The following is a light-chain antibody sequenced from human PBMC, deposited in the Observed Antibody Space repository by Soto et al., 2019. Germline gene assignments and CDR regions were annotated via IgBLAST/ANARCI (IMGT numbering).Light chain of an antibody. CDR1: QSVSSN. CDR2: GAS. V-gene: IGKV3-15*01. Sequence: EIVMTQSPATLSVSPGARATISCRASQSVSSNLAWYQHKPGQAPRVLIYGASARATGIPGRFSGSGSGTEFTLTISSLQPEDFAVYYCQQYNNWPWTFGQGTKVDIK. CDR3: QQYNNWPWT. J-gene: IGKJ1*01.